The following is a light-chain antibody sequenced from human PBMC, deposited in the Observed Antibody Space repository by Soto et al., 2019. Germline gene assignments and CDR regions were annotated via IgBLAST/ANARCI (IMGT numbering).Light chain of an antibody. Sequence: QSVLTQPASVSGSPGQSVTISCTGSSTDVGAYNYVSWYQQHPGKAPKVMIYEVSNRPSGVSNRFSGSKSGNTASLTISGLQAEDEADYYCSSQTTSFTYVFGTGTKVTVL. CDR1: STDVGAYNY. V-gene: IGLV2-14*01. CDR2: EVS. CDR3: SSQTTSFTYV. J-gene: IGLJ1*01.